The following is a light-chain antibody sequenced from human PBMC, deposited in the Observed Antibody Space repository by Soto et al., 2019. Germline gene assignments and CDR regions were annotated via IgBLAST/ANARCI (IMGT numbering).Light chain of an antibody. CDR1: QSVSSN. V-gene: IGKV3-15*01. J-gene: IGKJ1*01. Sequence: EVVMTQSPTTLSVSPGERATLSCRASQSVSSNLAWYQQKPGQAPRLLIYGASTRATGIPARFSGSGSGTEFTLTISSLRSEDLALYYCQQYNNWPPWTFGQGTKVEIK. CDR3: QQYNNWPPWT. CDR2: GAS.